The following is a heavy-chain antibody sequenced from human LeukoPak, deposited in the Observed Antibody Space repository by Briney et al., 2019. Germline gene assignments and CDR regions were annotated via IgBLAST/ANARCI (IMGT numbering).Heavy chain of an antibody. CDR2: ISGSGGST. Sequence: GGSLRLSCAASGFTFSSYAMYWVRQAPGKGLEWVSAISGSGGSTYYADSVKGRFTISRDNSKNTLYLQMNSLRAEDTAVYYCAKVRGDGYILTYWGQGTLVTVSS. CDR1: GFTFSSYA. CDR3: AKVRGDGYILTY. V-gene: IGHV3-23*01. J-gene: IGHJ4*02. D-gene: IGHD5-24*01.